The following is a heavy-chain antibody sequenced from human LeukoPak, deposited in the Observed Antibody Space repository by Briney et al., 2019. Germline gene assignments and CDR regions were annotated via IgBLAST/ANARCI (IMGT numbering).Heavy chain of an antibody. CDR2: ISGSGGST. D-gene: IGHD1-14*01. Sequence: GGSLRHSCAASGFTFSSYAMRWVRQAPGEGVEWVSAISGSGGSTYYADAVKGRFTISRDHAKNSLYLQMNSLRAEDTAVYYCARDLFGITEDNTLDYWGQGTLVTVSS. CDR3: ARDLFGITEDNTLDY. CDR1: GFTFSSYA. V-gene: IGHV3-23*01. J-gene: IGHJ4*02.